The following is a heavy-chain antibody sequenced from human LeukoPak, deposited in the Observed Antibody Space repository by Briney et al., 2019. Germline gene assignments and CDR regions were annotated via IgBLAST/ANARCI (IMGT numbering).Heavy chain of an antibody. D-gene: IGHD3-22*01. Sequence: GGSLRLSCAASGFTFSSFGMHWVRQAPGKGLEWGSVIRYERNNKYYADAVKGRFTISRDNSKNTLYLQMNSRRAEDTAVYYCARAFTSTGYYYVEYWGQETLVTVSS. CDR3: ARAFTSTGYYYVEY. CDR2: IRYERNNK. J-gene: IGHJ4*02. CDR1: GFTFSSFG. V-gene: IGHV3-33*01.